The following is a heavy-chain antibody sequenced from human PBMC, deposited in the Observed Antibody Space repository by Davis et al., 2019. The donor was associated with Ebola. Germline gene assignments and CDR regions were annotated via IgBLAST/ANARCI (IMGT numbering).Heavy chain of an antibody. CDR1: GGSFSGYY. CDR2: INHSGST. J-gene: IGHJ4*02. D-gene: IGHD5-24*01. CDR3: ARHEGYNTFDY. V-gene: IGHV4-34*01. Sequence: MPGGSLRLSCAVYGGSFSGYYWSWIRQPPGKGLEWIGEINHSGSTNYNPSLKSRVTISVDKSKNQFSLKLSSVTAADTAVYYCARHEGYNTFDYWGQGTLVTVSS.